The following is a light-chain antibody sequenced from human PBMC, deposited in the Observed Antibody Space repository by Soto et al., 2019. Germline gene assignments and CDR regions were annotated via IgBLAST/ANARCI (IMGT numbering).Light chain of an antibody. CDR1: SSDVGGYNS. J-gene: IGLJ1*01. CDR3: SSYTSSSTDV. V-gene: IGLV2-14*01. Sequence: QSVLTQPASVSGSPGQSITISCTGSSSDVGGYNSVSWYQQHPGKAPKLMIYEVNNRPSGVSNRFSGSKSGDTASLTISGLQTEDEAVYYCSSYTSSSTDVFGTGTKLTVL. CDR2: EVN.